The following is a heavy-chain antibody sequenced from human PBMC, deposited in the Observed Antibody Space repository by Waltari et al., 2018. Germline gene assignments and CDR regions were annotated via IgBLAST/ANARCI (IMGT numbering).Heavy chain of an antibody. CDR1: GLTFIDAW. J-gene: IGHJ4*02. V-gene: IGHV3-15*01. CDR2: VKSERAGGTT. Sequence: EVRLVESGGGLVKPGGSLRLSCTASGLTFIDAWMSWVRQAPGKGLEWVGRVKSERAGGTTDYAAPVKGRFTISRDRSKNTLYLEMNSLTVEDTAVYYCTADLPGGLSDYFDYWGQGTLVTVSS. D-gene: IGHD3-16*01. CDR3: TADLPGGLSDYFDY.